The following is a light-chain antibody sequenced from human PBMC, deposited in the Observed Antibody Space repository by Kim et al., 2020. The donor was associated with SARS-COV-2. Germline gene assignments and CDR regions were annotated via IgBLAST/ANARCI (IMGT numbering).Light chain of an antibody. Sequence: EIVLTQSPGTLSLSPGERATLSCRASQSVSSSYLAWYQQKPGQAPRLLIYGASSRATGIPDRFSGSGSGTDFTLTISSLQPEDFATYFCQQSYITPFTFGPGTKVDIK. J-gene: IGKJ3*01. CDR1: QSVSSSY. CDR2: GAS. V-gene: IGKV3-20*01. CDR3: QQSYITPFT.